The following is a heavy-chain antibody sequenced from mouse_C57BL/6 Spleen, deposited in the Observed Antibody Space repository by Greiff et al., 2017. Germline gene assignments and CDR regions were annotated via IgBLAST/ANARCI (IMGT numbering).Heavy chain of an antibody. CDR2: INTNNGDT. J-gene: IGHJ3*01. V-gene: IGHV1-20*01. CDR1: GYSFTGYF. D-gene: IGHD1-3*01. Sequence: VQLQQSGPELVKPGDSVKISCKASGYSFTGYFMNWVMQSHGKSLEWIGRINTNNGDTFYNQKFKGKATLTVDKSSSTAHLVLRSLTSEDSAVYYCGRGYICINGFAYWGQGTLVTVSA. CDR3: GRGYICINGFAY.